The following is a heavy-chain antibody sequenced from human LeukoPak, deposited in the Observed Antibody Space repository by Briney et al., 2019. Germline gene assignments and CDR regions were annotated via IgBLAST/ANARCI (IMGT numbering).Heavy chain of an antibody. Sequence: GGSLRLSCAASGFTVSSNYMSWDRQAPGKGLEWVSVIYSGGSTDYADSVKGRFTISRDNSKNTLYLQMNSLRAEDTAVYYCARDPYGGNWFDYWGQGTLVTVSS. D-gene: IGHD2-21*01. J-gene: IGHJ4*02. CDR3: ARDPYGGNWFDY. CDR1: GFTVSSNY. V-gene: IGHV3-66*01. CDR2: IYSGGST.